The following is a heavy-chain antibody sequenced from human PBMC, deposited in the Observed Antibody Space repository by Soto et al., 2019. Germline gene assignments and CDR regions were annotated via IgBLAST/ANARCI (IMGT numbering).Heavy chain of an antibody. D-gene: IGHD3-3*01. CDR2: ISAYNGNT. CDR1: GYTFTSYG. V-gene: IGHV1-18*01. CDR3: ARGGYDFWSGSGVYFDY. J-gene: IGHJ4*02. Sequence: ASVKVSCKASGYTFTSYGISWVRQAPGQGLEWMGWISAYNGNTNYAQKLQGRVTMTTDTSTSTAYMELRSLRSDDTAVYYCARGGYDFWSGSGVYFDYWGQGTLVTVSS.